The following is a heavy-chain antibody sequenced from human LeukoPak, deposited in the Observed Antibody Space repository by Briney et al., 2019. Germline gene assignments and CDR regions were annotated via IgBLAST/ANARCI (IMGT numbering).Heavy chain of an antibody. J-gene: IGHJ4*02. CDR1: GGSISSSSYY. D-gene: IGHD6-6*01. Sequence: SETLSLTCTVSGGSISSSSYYWGWIRQPPGKGLEWIGSIYYSGSTYYNPSLKSRVTISVDTSKNQFSLKLSSVTAADTAVYYCARGERGIAARHIDYWGQGTLVTVSS. CDR2: IYYSGST. CDR3: ARGERGIAARHIDY. V-gene: IGHV4-39*07.